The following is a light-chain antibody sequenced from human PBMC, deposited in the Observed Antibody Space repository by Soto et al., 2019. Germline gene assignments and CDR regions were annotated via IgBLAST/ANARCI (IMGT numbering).Light chain of an antibody. V-gene: IGKV1-16*02. J-gene: IGKJ4*01. CDR1: QDVSNS. CDR3: QQYDSYPLT. CDR2: DSS. Sequence: DIQMTQSPSSLSASVGDRVTITCRASQDVSNSLAWFQQRPGKAPKSLIFDSSILQTGVPSKFSGSGSGTDFTLTISSLQPEDFATYYCQQYDSYPLTFVGGTKVEIK.